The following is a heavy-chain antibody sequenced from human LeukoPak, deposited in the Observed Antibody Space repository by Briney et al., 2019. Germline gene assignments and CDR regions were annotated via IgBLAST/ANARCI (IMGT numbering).Heavy chain of an antibody. J-gene: IGHJ4*02. CDR3: AKAIGVVVVAGNFDY. V-gene: IGHV3-23*01. CDR1: GFTFSSYA. D-gene: IGHD2-15*01. Sequence: PGGSLRLSCAASGFTFSSYAMSWVRQAPGKGLEWVSAISGSGGSTYYADSVKGRFTISRDNSKNTLYLQMSSLRAEDTAVYYCAKAIGVVVVAGNFDYWGQGTLVTVSS. CDR2: ISGSGGST.